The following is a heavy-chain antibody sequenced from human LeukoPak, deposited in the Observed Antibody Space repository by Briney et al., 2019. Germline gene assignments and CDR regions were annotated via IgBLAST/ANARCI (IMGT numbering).Heavy chain of an antibody. D-gene: IGHD3-22*01. CDR3: ARDSRAFDSSGYYYYYYYMDV. CDR1: SESFSGYF. J-gene: IGHJ6*03. CDR2: IYYSGST. Sequence: PSETLSLTCAIYSESFSGYFWSWIRQPPGKGLEWIGYIYYSGSTNYNPSLKSRVTISVDTSKNQFSLKLSSVTAADTAVYYCARDSRAFDSSGYYYYYYYMDVWGKGTTVTVSS. V-gene: IGHV4-59*01.